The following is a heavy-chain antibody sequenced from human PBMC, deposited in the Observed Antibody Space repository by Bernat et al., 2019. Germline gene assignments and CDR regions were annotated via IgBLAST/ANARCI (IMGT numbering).Heavy chain of an antibody. CDR3: ARGCGGDCYSLVWFDP. CDR2: ISSSSNI. CDR1: GFTFSSYS. V-gene: IGHV3-48*01. J-gene: IGHJ5*02. Sequence: EVHLVESGGGLVQPGGSLRLSCAASGFTFSSYSMNWVRQAPGKGLEWVSYISSSSNIYYADSVKGRFTISRDNAKNSLYLQMNSLRAEDTAVYYCARGCGGDCYSLVWFDPWGQGTLVTVSS. D-gene: IGHD2-21*02.